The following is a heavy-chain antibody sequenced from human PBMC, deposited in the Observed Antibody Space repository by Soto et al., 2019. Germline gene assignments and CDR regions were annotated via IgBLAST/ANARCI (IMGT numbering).Heavy chain of an antibody. J-gene: IGHJ4*02. V-gene: IGHV4-4*02. D-gene: IGHD6-13*01. CDR3: AIPGAGDFDY. Sequence: LSLTCAVSGASISNTDWWSWVRQRPGKGLEWIGEIYHSGTTNCDPSLKSRVTISLDKSKSQFSLKLTSVTAADTAVYYCAIPGAGDFDYWGQGTLVTVSS. CDR1: GASISNTDW. CDR2: IYHSGTT.